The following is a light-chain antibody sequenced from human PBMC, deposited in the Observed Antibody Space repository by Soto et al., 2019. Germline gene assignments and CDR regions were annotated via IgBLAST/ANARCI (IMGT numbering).Light chain of an antibody. CDR2: RIS. CDR1: ESLVHGDGNTY. Sequence: DIVMTQTPLSAPVTLGQPASISCRSSESLVHGDGNTYLYWLQQRPGQPPRLLISRISSRFSGVPDRFSGSGAGTEFTLKISRVETEDVGLYYCLQATQFPWTSGEGPQGGYQ. CDR3: LQATQFPWT. V-gene: IGKV2-24*01. J-gene: IGKJ1*01.